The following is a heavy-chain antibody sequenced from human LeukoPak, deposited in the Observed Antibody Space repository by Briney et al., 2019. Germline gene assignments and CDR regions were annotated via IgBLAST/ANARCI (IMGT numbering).Heavy chain of an antibody. CDR1: GFTYSSYA. CDR2: ISGSGGST. D-gene: IGHD2-15*01. CDR3: AQARLGYCSGGSCHHVD. J-gene: IGHJ4*02. Sequence: GGSLRLXCAASGFTYSSYAMSWVRQAPGKGLESVSAISGSGGSTYYADSVKGRFTISRDNSKNTLYLQMNSLRAEDTAVYYCAQARLGYCSGGSCHHVDWGQGTLVTVSS. V-gene: IGHV3-23*01.